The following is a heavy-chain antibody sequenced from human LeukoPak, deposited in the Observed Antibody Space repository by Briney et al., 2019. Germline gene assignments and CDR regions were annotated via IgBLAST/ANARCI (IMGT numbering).Heavy chain of an antibody. Sequence: GESLKISCKGSGYSFSSYWISWVRQMPGKGLEWMGRIDPSDSYINYSPSFQGHVTISADKSISTAYLQWSSLQASDTAMYYCAGRKYYYGSVSYSTRFDIWGQGTMVTVSS. CDR3: AGRKYYYGSVSYSTRFDI. D-gene: IGHD3-10*01. V-gene: IGHV5-10-1*01. CDR1: GYSFSSYW. J-gene: IGHJ3*02. CDR2: IDPSDSYI.